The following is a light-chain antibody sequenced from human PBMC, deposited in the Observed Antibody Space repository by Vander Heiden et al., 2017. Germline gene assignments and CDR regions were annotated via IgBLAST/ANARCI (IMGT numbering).Light chain of an antibody. V-gene: IGKV1-8*01. CDR2: AAS. Sequence: IRITQSPSSLSASTGDRVTITCRASQGISSYLAWYQQKPGKAPKLLIYAASTLQSGVPSRFSGSGSGTDFTLTISCLQSEDFATYYCQQYYSYPQTFGQGTKLEIK. CDR3: QQYYSYPQT. J-gene: IGKJ2*01. CDR1: QGISSY.